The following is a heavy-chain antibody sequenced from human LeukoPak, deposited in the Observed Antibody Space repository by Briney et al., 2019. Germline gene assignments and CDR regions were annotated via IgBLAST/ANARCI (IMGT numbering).Heavy chain of an antibody. CDR1: GGSFSGYY. CDR3: ARERGGWLRFNYFDY. Sequence: SETLSLTCAVYGGSFSGYYWSWIRQPPGKGLEWIGEINHSGSTNYNPSLKSRVTISVDTSKNQLSLKLSSVTAADTAVYYCARERGGWLRFNYFDYWGQGTLVTVSS. V-gene: IGHV4-34*01. J-gene: IGHJ4*02. D-gene: IGHD5-12*01. CDR2: INHSGST.